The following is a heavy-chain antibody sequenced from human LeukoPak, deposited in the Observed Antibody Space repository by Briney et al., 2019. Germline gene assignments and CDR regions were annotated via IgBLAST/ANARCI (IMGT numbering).Heavy chain of an antibody. Sequence: SETLSLTCTVSGGSISSYYWSWIRQPPGKGLEWIGYIYYSGSTNYNPSLKSRVTISVDRSKNQFSLKLSSVTAADTAVYYCARGGLAAGPFDYWGQGTLVTVSS. D-gene: IGHD6-19*01. J-gene: IGHJ4*02. CDR3: ARGGLAAGPFDY. CDR2: IYYSGST. CDR1: GGSISSYY. V-gene: IGHV4-59*12.